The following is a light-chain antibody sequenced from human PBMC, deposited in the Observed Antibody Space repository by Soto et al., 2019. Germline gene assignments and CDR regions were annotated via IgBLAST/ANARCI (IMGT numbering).Light chain of an antibody. CDR2: DAS. Sequence: EIVLTQSPDTLSLSPGERATLSCRASQSVSSNLAWYQHKPGQPPRLLIYDASNRATGIPARFSGSGSGTDFTLTISSLEPDDFAVYYCQQGYNWPVAFGPGTKVDIK. CDR3: QQGYNWPVA. V-gene: IGKV3-11*01. J-gene: IGKJ3*01. CDR1: QSVSSN.